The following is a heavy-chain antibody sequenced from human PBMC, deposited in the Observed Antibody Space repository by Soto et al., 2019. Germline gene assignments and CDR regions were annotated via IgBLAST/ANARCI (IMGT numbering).Heavy chain of an antibody. CDR1: GFTFRRNN. J-gene: IGHJ4*02. CDR3: VRGVDDEEGAAATWFYFEN. V-gene: IGHV3-21*01. D-gene: IGHD6-25*01. Sequence: GGSLRLSCAASGFTFRRNNMNWVRQAPGKGLEWVASISSSGDYLYYADSVKGRFIISRDNFQNSLILQMNNLRADDTAVYYCVRGVDDEEGAAATWFYFENWGQGSPVTVSS. CDR2: ISSSGDYL.